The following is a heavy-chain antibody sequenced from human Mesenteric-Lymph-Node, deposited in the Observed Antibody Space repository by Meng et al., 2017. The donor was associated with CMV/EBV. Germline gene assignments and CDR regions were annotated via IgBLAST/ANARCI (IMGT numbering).Heavy chain of an antibody. D-gene: IGHD3-16*02. CDR2: ISPSGNGI. J-gene: IGHJ4*02. CDR3: ARTLGELSPRVDY. CDR1: GFSFSDSY. Sequence: GESLKISCEATGFSFSDSYMMWIRQAPGRGLEWLSYISPSGNGIYYEDSVRGRFTISRDNSKNTLYLEVNSLRAEDTAVYYCARTLGELSPRVDYWGQGTLVTVSS. V-gene: IGHV3-11*04.